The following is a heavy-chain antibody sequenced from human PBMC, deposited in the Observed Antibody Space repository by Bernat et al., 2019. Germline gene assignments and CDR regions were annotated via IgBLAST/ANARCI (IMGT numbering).Heavy chain of an antibody. CDR1: GFTFSSYA. Sequence: QVQLVESGGGVVQPGRSLRLSCAASGFTFSSYAMHWVRQAPGKGLEWVAVISYDGSNKYYADSVKGRLTISRANSKNTLYLQMNSLRAEDTAVYYCARGEVIVVVPAALDYWGQGTLVTVSS. V-gene: IGHV3-30-3*01. CDR3: ARGEVIVVVPAALDY. CDR2: ISYDGSNK. D-gene: IGHD2-2*01. J-gene: IGHJ4*02.